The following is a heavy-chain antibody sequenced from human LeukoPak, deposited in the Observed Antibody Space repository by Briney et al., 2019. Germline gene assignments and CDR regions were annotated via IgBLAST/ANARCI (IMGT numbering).Heavy chain of an antibody. V-gene: IGHV3-21*04. CDR1: GFTFSSLA. CDR3: ANLGYCIFAACYGDY. J-gene: IGHJ4*02. D-gene: IGHD2-15*01. CDR2: ISSDSSYI. Sequence: GGSLRLSCVASGFTFSSLAMNWVRQAPGKGLEWVSSISSDSSYIDYADSVKGRFTISRDNARNSLYPQMNNLRAEDTAVYYCANLGYCIFAACYGDYWGQGTLVTVSS.